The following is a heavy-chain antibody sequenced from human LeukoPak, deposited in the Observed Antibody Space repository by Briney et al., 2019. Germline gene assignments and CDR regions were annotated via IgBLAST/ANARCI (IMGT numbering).Heavy chain of an antibody. V-gene: IGHV4-31*03. CDR3: ASHGSGSYYRYFDL. Sequence: PSETLSLTCTVSGGSISSGGYYWSWIRQHPGKSLEWIGYIYYSGSTYYNPSLKSRVTISEDTSKNQFSLKLSSVTAADTAVYYCASHGSGSYYRYFDLWGRGTLVTVSS. J-gene: IGHJ2*01. CDR2: IYYSGST. CDR1: GGSISSGGYY. D-gene: IGHD3-10*01.